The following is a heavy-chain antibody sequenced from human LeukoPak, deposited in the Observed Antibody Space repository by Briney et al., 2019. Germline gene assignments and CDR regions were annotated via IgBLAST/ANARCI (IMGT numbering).Heavy chain of an antibody. CDR3: ATGAWGMATIYNWFDP. J-gene: IGHJ5*02. CDR2: INAGNGNT. V-gene: IGHV1-3*01. D-gene: IGHD5-24*01. CDR1: GYTFTSYA. Sequence: ASVKVSCKASGYTFTSYAMHWVRQAPGQRLEWMGWINAGNGNTKYSQKFQGRVTITRDTSASTAYMELSSLRSEDTAVYYCATGAWGMATIYNWFDPWGQGTLVTVSS.